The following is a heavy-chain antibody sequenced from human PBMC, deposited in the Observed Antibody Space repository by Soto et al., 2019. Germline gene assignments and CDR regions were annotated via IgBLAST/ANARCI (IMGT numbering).Heavy chain of an antibody. CDR2: IGTAGDT. V-gene: IGHV3-13*01. J-gene: IGHJ4*02. CDR3: AKVGPSQAGTFDH. Sequence: GGSLRLSCAASGFTFSNYDMHWVRQVTGKGLEWVSTIGTAGDTYYPGSVKGRFTISRENAKNSLYLQMNSLRAEDTAVYYCAKVGPSQAGTFDHWGQGLLVTVSS. CDR1: GFTFSNYD. D-gene: IGHD6-19*01.